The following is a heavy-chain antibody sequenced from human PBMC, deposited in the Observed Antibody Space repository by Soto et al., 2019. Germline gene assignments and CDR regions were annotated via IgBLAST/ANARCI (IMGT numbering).Heavy chain of an antibody. V-gene: IGHV4-61*01. D-gene: IGHD3-3*01. CDR1: GDSVSSDSYY. J-gene: IGHJ5*02. Sequence: LSLTCTVSGDSVSSDSYYWSWIRQPPGKTLEWIGYIYHSGSTSYNPSLQSRVTMSIDTSKNQFSLNLTSVTAADTAIYYCAREGGVLRMSNWLDPWGQGTLVTVSS. CDR3: AREGGVLRMSNWLDP. CDR2: IYHSGST.